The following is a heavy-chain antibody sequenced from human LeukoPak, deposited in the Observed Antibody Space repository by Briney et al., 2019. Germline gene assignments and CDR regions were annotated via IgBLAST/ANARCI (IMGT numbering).Heavy chain of an antibody. D-gene: IGHD3-3*01. V-gene: IGHV3-23*01. CDR2: ISGSGGST. CDR3: AKQAYYDFWSGYSTK. CDR1: GFTFSSYA. Sequence: PGGSLRLSCAASGFTFSSYAMSWVRQAPGKGLEWVSAISGSGGSTYYADSVKGRFTISRDNSKNTLYLQMNSLRAEDTAIYYCAKQAYYDFWSGYSTKWGQGTLVTVSS. J-gene: IGHJ4*02.